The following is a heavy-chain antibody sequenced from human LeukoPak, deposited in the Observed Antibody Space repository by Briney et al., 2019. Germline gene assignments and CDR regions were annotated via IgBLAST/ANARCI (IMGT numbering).Heavy chain of an antibody. D-gene: IGHD2-2*02. CDR3: AREGFRPYCSSTSCYKRGWFDP. J-gene: IGHJ5*02. V-gene: IGHV1-69*04. CDR2: IIPILGIA. CDR1: GGTFSSYA. Sequence: SVKVSCKASGGTFSSYAISWVRQAPGQGLEWMGRIIPILGIANYAQKFQGRVTITADKSTSTAYMELRSLRSDDTAVYYCAREGFRPYCSSTSCYKRGWFDPWGQGTLVTVSS.